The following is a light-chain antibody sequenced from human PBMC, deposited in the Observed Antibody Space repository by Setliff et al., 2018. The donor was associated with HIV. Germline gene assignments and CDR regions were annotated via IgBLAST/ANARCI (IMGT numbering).Light chain of an antibody. CDR1: QTISDY. J-gene: IGKJ4*01. Sequence: DIQMTQSPSSLSASVRDRVTITCRTSQTISDYLNWYQHKPGRAPKLLIYAASTLQSGVPSRFSGSGSGTDFSFTINNLQPEDFATYYCQQSFSSPFTFGGGTKVDI. CDR3: QQSFSSPFT. CDR2: AAS. V-gene: IGKV1-39*01.